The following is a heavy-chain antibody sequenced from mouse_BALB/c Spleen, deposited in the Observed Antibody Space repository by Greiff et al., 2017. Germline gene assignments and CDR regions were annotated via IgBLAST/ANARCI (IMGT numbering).Heavy chain of an antibody. J-gene: IGHJ3*01. CDR1: GFNIKDTY. CDR2: IDPANGNT. V-gene: IGHV14-3*02. D-gene: IGHD3-2*01. CDR3: ARSVDSSGYGFAY. Sequence: VQLQQSGAELVKPGASVKLSCTASGFNIKDTYMHWVKQRPEQGLEWIGRIDPANGNTKYDPKFQGKATITADTSSNTAYLQLSSLTSEDTAVYYCARSVDSSGYGFAYWGQGTLVTVSA.